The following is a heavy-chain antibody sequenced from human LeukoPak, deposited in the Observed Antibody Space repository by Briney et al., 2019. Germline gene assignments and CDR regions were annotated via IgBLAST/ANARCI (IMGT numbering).Heavy chain of an antibody. Sequence: PGGSLRLSCAAPGFTFSSYWMSWVRQAPGKGLEWVANIKQDGSEKYYVDSVKGRFTISRDNAKNSLYLQMNSLRAEDTAVYYCARDFRITIFGVSHYDYWGQGTLVTVSS. CDR3: ARDFRITIFGVSHYDY. CDR1: GFTFSSYW. D-gene: IGHD3-3*01. V-gene: IGHV3-7*01. CDR2: IKQDGSEK. J-gene: IGHJ4*02.